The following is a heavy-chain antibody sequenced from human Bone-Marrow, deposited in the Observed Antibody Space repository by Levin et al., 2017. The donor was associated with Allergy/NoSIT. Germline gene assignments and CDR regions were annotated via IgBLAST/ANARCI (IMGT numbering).Heavy chain of an antibody. CDR3: PRDPHSYNWYSYGIDV. J-gene: IGHJ6*02. Sequence: SQTLSLTCTVFGDPMTSGDYYWSWIRQSPGKGLEWIGYTYHNGITSYNPSLKSRVTISVDTSKNHFSLKLNSVTAADTAVYYCPRDPHSYNWYSYGIDVWGQGAAVTVSS. V-gene: IGHV4-30-4*08. CDR2: TYHNGIT. CDR1: GDPMTSGDYY. D-gene: IGHD1-1*01.